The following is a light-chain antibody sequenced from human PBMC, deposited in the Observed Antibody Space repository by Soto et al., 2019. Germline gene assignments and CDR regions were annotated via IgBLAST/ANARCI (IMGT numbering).Light chain of an antibody. J-gene: IGKJ2*01. CDR3: QQYHTTPNT. CDR1: QNLLFSSTNKNS. CDR2: WAS. Sequence: DVVMTQSPETLAVSLGERAAINCKSSQNLLFSSTNKNSLAWYQQRPGQPPKLLIYWASTRESGAPDRFSGSGSGKDFTLTSSSLQAEDVAVYYCQQYHTTPNTFGQGTKLEIK. V-gene: IGKV4-1*01.